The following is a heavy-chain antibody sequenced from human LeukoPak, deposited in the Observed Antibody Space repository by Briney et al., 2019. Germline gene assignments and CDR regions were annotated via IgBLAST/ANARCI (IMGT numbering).Heavy chain of an antibody. CDR3: AADGYYYDSSGYYYFDY. D-gene: IGHD3-22*01. V-gene: IGHV1-58*01. J-gene: IGHJ4*02. CDR2: IVVGSGNT. CDR1: GFTFTSSA. Sequence: SVKVFCKASGFTFTSSAVQWVRQARGQRLEWIGWIVVGSGNTNYAQKFQERVTITRDMSTSTAYMELSSLRSEDTAVYYCAADGYYYDSSGYYYFDYWGQGTLVTVSS.